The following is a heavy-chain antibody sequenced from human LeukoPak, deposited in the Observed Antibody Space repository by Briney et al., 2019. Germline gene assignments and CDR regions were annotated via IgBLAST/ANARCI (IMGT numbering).Heavy chain of an antibody. J-gene: IGHJ4*02. Sequence: SETLSLTCTVSGGSISSSSYYWGWIRQPPGKGLEWIGSIYYSGSTYYHPSLKSRVTISVDTSKNQFSLKLSSVSAADTAVYYCARLFPLGESDYWGQGTLVTVSS. CDR3: ARLFPLGESDY. D-gene: IGHD4-17*01. CDR2: IYYSGST. CDR1: GGSISSSSYY. V-gene: IGHV4-39*01.